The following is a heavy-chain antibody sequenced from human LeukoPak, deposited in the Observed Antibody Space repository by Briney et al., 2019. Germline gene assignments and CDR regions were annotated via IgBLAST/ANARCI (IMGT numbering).Heavy chain of an antibody. Sequence: GGSLRLSCAASGFTFSSSGMHWVRQAPGKGLEWVAVILYNGSNKYYADSMKGRFTISRDNSKNTLYLQMNSLRVEDTAVYYCARAGGYCSGGSCYRGYSWFDPWAREPWSPSPQ. D-gene: IGHD2-15*01. J-gene: IGHJ5*02. CDR2: ILYNGSNK. CDR1: GFTFSSSG. V-gene: IGHV3-33*01. CDR3: ARAGGYCSGGSCYRGYSWFDP.